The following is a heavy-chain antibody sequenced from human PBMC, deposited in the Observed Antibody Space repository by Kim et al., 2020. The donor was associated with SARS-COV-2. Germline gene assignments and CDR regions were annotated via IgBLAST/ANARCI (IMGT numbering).Heavy chain of an antibody. D-gene: IGHD2-15*01. Sequence: SVKVSCKASGGTFSSYAISWVRQAPGQGLEWMGGIIPIFGTANYAQKFQGRVTITADKSTSTAYMELSSLRSEDTAVYYCATSSLGYCSGGSCYSGYWGQGTLVTVSS. J-gene: IGHJ4*02. CDR1: GGTFSSYA. CDR2: IIPIFGTA. V-gene: IGHV1-69*06. CDR3: ATSSLGYCSGGSCYSGY.